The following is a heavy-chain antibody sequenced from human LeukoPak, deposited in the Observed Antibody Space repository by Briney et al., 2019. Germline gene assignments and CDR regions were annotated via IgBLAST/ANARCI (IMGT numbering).Heavy chain of an antibody. CDR3: ARGGVDTAMVTTLYFDY. J-gene: IGHJ4*02. V-gene: IGHV1-46*01. CDR2: INPSGGST. D-gene: IGHD5-18*01. Sequence: GASVKVSCKASGYTFTSYYTHWVRQAPGQGLEWMGIINPSGGSTSYAQKFQGRVTMTRDTSISTAYMELSRLRSDDTAVYYCARGGVDTAMVTTLYFDYWGQGTLVTVSS. CDR1: GYTFTSYY.